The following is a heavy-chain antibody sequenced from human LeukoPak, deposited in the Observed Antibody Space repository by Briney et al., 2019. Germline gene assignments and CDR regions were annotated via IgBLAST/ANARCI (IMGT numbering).Heavy chain of an antibody. Sequence: SETLSLTCTVSGGSISSSSYYWGWIRQPPGKGLEWIGSIYYSGSTYYNPSLKSRVTISVDTSKNQFSLKLSSVTAADTAVYYCARWLSPGYSHGRTGNFDYWGQGTLVTVSS. V-gene: IGHV4-39*07. CDR2: IYYSGST. CDR1: GGSISSSSYY. J-gene: IGHJ4*02. CDR3: ARWLSPGYSHGRTGNFDY. D-gene: IGHD5-18*01.